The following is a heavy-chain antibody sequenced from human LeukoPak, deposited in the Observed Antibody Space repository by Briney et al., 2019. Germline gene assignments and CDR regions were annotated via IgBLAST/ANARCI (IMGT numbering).Heavy chain of an antibody. V-gene: IGHV1-69*04. CDR2: IIPILGIA. CDR1: GGTFSSYA. Sequence: SVKVSCKASGGTFSSYAISWVRQAPGQGLEWMGRIIPILGIANYAQKFQGRVMITADKSTSTAYMELSSLRSEDTAVYYCARESRVTTVTTGNYGMDVWGQGTTVTVSS. D-gene: IGHD4-17*01. CDR3: ARESRVTTVTTGNYGMDV. J-gene: IGHJ6*02.